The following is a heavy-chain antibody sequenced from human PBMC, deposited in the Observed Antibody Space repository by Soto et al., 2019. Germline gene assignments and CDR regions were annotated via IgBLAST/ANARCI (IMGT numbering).Heavy chain of an antibody. Sequence: GGSLRLSCAASGFTFNSYWMHWVRQAPGKGLVWVSRVSGDGSSTSYADSVKGRFTISRDNAKNTLYLQMSSLRAEDTAVYYCARAFTVTSDLNDYWGQGTLVTVSS. J-gene: IGHJ4*02. CDR1: GFTFNSYW. V-gene: IGHV3-74*01. D-gene: IGHD4-17*01. CDR3: ARAFTVTSDLNDY. CDR2: VSGDGSST.